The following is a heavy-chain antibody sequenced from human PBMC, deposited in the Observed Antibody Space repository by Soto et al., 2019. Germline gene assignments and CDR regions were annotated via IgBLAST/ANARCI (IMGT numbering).Heavy chain of an antibody. Sequence: SETLSLTCAVYGGSFSGYYLSWIRQPPGKGLEWIGEINHSGSTNYNPSLKSRVSISVDTSKNQFSLQLSSVTAADTAVYYCARNSSYYYDSSGYYVFDYWGQGTLVTVSS. V-gene: IGHV4-34*01. J-gene: IGHJ4*02. CDR1: GGSFSGYY. CDR2: INHSGST. D-gene: IGHD3-22*01. CDR3: ARNSSYYYDSSGYYVFDY.